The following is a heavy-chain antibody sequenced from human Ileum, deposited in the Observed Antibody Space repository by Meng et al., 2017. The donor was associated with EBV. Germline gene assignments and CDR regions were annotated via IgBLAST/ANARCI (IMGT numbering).Heavy chain of an antibody. V-gene: IGHV4-4*02. J-gene: IGHJ4*02. CDR3: ARGYGSGRDYFDY. CDR1: GGSISSSNR. CDR2: IYYSGST. D-gene: IGHD3-10*01. Sequence: QRQGAGPGLVMPAARLSPTCAVSGGSISSSNRWNWLRQPPGKGLEWIGEIYYSGSTIYNPYLKSRVTISVDKSKNLFSLKLSSVTAADTAVYYCARGYGSGRDYFDYWGQGTLVTVSS.